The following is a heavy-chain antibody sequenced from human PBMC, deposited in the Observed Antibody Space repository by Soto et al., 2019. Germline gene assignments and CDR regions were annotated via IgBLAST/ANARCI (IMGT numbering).Heavy chain of an antibody. V-gene: IGHV4-61*01. D-gene: IGHD5-12*01. CDR3: ARDSLALFDS. CDR1: DGSVSSGSYY. Sequence: SETLSLTCTVSDGSVSSGSYYWTWIRQLPGKGLEWIGYIYSSGSTLYNPSLKSRVIISVDTSMNQFSLKLSSVTAADTAVYYCARDSLALFDSWGQGTLVTVSS. CDR2: IYSSGST. J-gene: IGHJ4*02.